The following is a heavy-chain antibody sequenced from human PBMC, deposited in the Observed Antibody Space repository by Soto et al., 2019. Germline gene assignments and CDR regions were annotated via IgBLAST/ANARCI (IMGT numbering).Heavy chain of an antibody. CDR2: IIPMFGTA. CDR3: ARQRAMPPHFYSGMDV. J-gene: IGHJ6*02. Sequence: QVHLVQSGAEVKKPGSSVKVSCTASGGTFGSYTVTWVRQAPGQGLEWMGEIIPMFGTASYAQKFQGRVTLTADKSTTTAHMELRRLRSDDTAVYFCARQRAMPPHFYSGMDVWGQGTTVTVSS. D-gene: IGHD2-2*01. V-gene: IGHV1-69*06. CDR1: GGTFGSYT.